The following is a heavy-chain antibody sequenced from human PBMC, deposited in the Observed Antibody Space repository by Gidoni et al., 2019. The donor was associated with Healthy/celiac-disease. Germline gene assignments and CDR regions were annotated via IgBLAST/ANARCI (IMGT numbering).Heavy chain of an antibody. J-gene: IGHJ3*02. D-gene: IGHD6-19*01. CDR2: ISGSGGST. Sequence: EVQLLASGGGLGQPGGSLRLSCAASGVTFSSYARSWVRQAPGKGLEWVSAISGSGGSTYYAESVKGRFTISRDNSKNTLYLQMNSLRAEDTAVYYCAKDRNLGSGWSGAFDIWGQGTMVTVSS. CDR3: AKDRNLGSGWSGAFDI. CDR1: GVTFSSYA. V-gene: IGHV3-23*01.